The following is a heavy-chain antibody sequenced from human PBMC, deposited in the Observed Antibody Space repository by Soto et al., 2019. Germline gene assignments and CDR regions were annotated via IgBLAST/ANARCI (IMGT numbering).Heavy chain of an antibody. Sequence: PGGSLRLSCAASGLSVSTNFMSWVRQAPGKGLEWLAVIYSGGKTFYADSVKGRFTISKDNSKNTLSLQMNSLRAEDTAVYYCTRDAPGERPYYFYYYGMDVWGQGTTV. J-gene: IGHJ6*02. CDR3: TRDAPGERPYYFYYYGMDV. V-gene: IGHV3-53*01. CDR1: GLSVSTNF. CDR2: IYSGGKT.